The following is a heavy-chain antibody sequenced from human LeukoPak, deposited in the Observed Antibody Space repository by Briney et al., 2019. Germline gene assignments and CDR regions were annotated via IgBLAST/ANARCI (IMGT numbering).Heavy chain of an antibody. CDR2: ISGSGGST. Sequence: GGSLRLSCAASGFTFSSYAMSWVRQAPGKGLEWVSAISGSGGSTYYADSVKGRFTISRDNAKNTLYLQMNSLRAEDTAVYYCARAKRGVYYYMDVWGKGTTVTISS. J-gene: IGHJ6*03. CDR1: GFTFSSYA. V-gene: IGHV3-23*01. CDR3: ARAKRGVYYYMDV. D-gene: IGHD3-10*01.